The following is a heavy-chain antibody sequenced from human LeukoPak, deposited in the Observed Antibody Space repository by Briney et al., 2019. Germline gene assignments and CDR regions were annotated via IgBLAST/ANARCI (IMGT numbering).Heavy chain of an antibody. Sequence: GASVKVSCKASGYTFTGYYMHWVRQAPGQGLEWVGWINPNSGDTDYAQKFQGRVTVTRDTSISTAYMELGRLRSDDTAVYYCARDGSCTNGVCHPTLLPLFDYWGQGTLVTVSS. J-gene: IGHJ4*02. CDR3: ARDGSCTNGVCHPTLLPLFDY. CDR2: INPNSGDT. V-gene: IGHV1-2*02. CDR1: GYTFTGYY. D-gene: IGHD2-8*01.